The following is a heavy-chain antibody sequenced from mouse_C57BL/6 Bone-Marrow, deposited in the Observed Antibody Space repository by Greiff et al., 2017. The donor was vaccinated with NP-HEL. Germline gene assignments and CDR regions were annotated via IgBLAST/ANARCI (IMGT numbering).Heavy chain of an antibody. D-gene: IGHD2-5*01. CDR3: ASAPYYSNLYWYFDV. V-gene: IGHV1-58*01. CDR2: IYIGNGYT. J-gene: IGHJ1*03. Sequence: DVQLVESGAELVRPGSSVKMSCKTSGYTFTSYGINWVKQRPGQGLEWIGYIYIGNGYTEYNEKFKGKATLTSDTSSSTAYMQLSSLTSEDSAIYFCASAPYYSNLYWYFDVWGTGTTVTVSS. CDR1: GYTFTSYG.